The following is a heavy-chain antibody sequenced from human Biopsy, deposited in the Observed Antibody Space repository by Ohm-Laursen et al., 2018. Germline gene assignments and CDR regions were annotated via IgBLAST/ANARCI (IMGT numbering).Heavy chain of an antibody. CDR2: IYTSGST. J-gene: IGHJ5*02. D-gene: IGHD3-22*01. CDR3: VRGDYFDSNGYFWFDP. CDR1: GGSISSYY. V-gene: IGHV4-4*07. Sequence: GTLSLTCTVSGGSISSYYWNWIRQPAGKGLEWIGRIYTSGSTNFNPSLKSRVTMSIDTSKNQFSLRLSSVTAADTAVYYCVRGDYFDSNGYFWFDPWGQGTLVTVSS.